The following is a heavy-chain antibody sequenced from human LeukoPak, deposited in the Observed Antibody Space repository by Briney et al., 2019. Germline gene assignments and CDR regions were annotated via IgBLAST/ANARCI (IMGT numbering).Heavy chain of an antibody. V-gene: IGHV4-38-2*02. D-gene: IGHD4-17*01. CDR2: IYHSGST. CDR1: GYSISSGYY. CDR3: ARDPTTVTKYFDY. Sequence: SETLSLTCTVSGYSISSGYYWGWIRQPPGKGLEWIGSIYHSGSTYYNPSLKSRVTISVDTSKNQFSLKLSSVTAADTAVYYCARDPTTVTKYFDYWGQGTLVTVSS. J-gene: IGHJ4*02.